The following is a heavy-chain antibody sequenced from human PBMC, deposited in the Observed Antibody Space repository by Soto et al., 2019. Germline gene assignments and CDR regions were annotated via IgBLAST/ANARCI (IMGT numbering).Heavy chain of an antibody. J-gene: IGHJ5*02. V-gene: IGHV3-23*01. Sequence: GGSLRLSCSASGFPLGTHDMGWVRQAPGTGLEWVSSTSGTGAKTYYSNAVTGRFTISRENSKNTLHLQMQNLRAEDTAIYYCARAMNYYDTKGWLDPWGQGTLVTVYS. CDR1: GFPLGTHD. CDR2: TSGTGAKT. D-gene: IGHD3-22*01. CDR3: ARAMNYYDTKGWLDP.